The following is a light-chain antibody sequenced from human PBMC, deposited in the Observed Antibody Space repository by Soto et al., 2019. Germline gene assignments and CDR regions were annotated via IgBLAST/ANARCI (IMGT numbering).Light chain of an antibody. CDR3: SSYISSSTYV. CDR2: DVS. Sequence: SVLTQPASVSGSPGQSITISCTGTSSDIGRYNYVSWYQQYPGKAPKFMIYDVSNRPSGVSNRFSGSKSGNTASLTISWLQAEDEADYYCSSYISSSTYVFGTGTKVTVL. J-gene: IGLJ1*01. CDR1: SSDIGRYNY. V-gene: IGLV2-14*01.